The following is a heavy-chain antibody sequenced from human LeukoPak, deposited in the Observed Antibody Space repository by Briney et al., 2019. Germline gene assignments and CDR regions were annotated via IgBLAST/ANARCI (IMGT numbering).Heavy chain of an antibody. J-gene: IGHJ4*02. Sequence: PGRSLRLSCAASGFTFSSYGMRWVGQAPGKGLEWLALIWDDGSKEKYADSVKCRFTISRDNSKNTLYLQMNSLRAEATAVYYCARGRGISSWYVHYWGQGTLVSVSS. CDR3: ARGRGISSWYVHY. D-gene: IGHD6-13*01. CDR2: IWDDGSKE. V-gene: IGHV3-33*01. CDR1: GFTFSSYG.